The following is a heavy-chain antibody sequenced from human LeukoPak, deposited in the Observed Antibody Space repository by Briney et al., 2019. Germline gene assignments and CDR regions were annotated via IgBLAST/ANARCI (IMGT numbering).Heavy chain of an antibody. CDR3: ARDSRALPS. Sequence: GGSLRLSCAASGFTFNNYWMSWVRQAPGKGLEWVANIKQDGSGKYYVDSVKGRFTISRDNVKNSLYLQMNSLRADDAAMYYCARDSRALPSWGQGTLVTVSS. CDR2: IKQDGSGK. J-gene: IGHJ4*02. CDR1: GFTFNNYW. V-gene: IGHV3-7*01.